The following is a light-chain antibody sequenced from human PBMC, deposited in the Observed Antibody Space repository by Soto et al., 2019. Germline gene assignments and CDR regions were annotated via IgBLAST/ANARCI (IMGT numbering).Light chain of an antibody. CDR3: SSYTSSSTQV. CDR1: SSEVGGYNY. J-gene: IGLJ1*01. V-gene: IGLV2-14*01. CDR2: EVS. Sequence: QSALTQPASVSGAPGQSITISCTGTSSEVGGYNYVSWYQQHPGKAPKDMIFEVSNRPSGVSNRFSGSKSGNTASLTISGFQAEDEADYYCSSYTSSSTQVFGTATKVTVL.